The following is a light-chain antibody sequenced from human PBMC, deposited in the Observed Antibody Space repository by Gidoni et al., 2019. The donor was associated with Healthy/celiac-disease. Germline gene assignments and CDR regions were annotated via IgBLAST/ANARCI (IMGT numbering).Light chain of an antibody. J-gene: IGLJ2*01. CDR2: EVS. CDR1: SSDVGGYNY. Sequence: QSALTQPASVSVSPGQSLTISCTGTSSDVGGYNYVSWYQQHPGKAPKLMIYEVSNRPSGVSNRFSGSKSGNTASLTISGLQAEDEADYYCSSYTSSSTLVFGGGTKLTVL. CDR3: SSYTSSSTLV. V-gene: IGLV2-14*01.